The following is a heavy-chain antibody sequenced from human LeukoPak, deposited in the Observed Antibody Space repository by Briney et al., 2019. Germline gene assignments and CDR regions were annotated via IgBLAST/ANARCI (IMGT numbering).Heavy chain of an antibody. CDR3: ARRSTSRGLDY. Sequence: SETLSLTCTVSGGSISSSSYYWGWIRQPPGKGLEWIGSIYHSGSTYYSPSLKSRVTISVDTSKNQFSLKVSSVTAADTAVYYCARRSTSRGLDYWGQGTLVTVSS. D-gene: IGHD2-2*01. V-gene: IGHV4-39*07. J-gene: IGHJ4*02. CDR2: IYHSGST. CDR1: GGSISSSSYY.